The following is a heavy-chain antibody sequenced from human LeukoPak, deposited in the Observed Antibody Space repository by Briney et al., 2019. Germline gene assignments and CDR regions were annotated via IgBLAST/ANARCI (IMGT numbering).Heavy chain of an antibody. CDR3: ARLVDTAMVSDY. D-gene: IGHD5-18*01. J-gene: IGHJ4*02. CDR2: IYPGDSDT. CDR1: GYNFTNYW. Sequence: GESLKISCKGSGYNFTNYWIGWVRQIPGKGLEWMGIIYPGDSDTRYSPSFQGQVTISADKSISTAYLQWSSLKASDTAMYYCARLVDTAMVSDYWGQGTLVTVSS. V-gene: IGHV5-51*01.